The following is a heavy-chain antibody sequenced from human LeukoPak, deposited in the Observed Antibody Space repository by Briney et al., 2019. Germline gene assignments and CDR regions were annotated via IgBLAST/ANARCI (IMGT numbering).Heavy chain of an antibody. D-gene: IGHD2-2*01. J-gene: IGHJ6*03. CDR1: GFTFSSYA. CDR3: AKGHVPGATYYYYMDV. CDR2: ISGSGGST. Sequence: PGGSLRLSCAASGFTFSSYAMSWVRQAPGKGLEWVSAISGSGGSTYYADSVKGRFTISRDNSKNTLYLQMNSLRAEDTAVYYCAKGHVPGATYYYYMDVWGKGTTVTISS. V-gene: IGHV3-23*01.